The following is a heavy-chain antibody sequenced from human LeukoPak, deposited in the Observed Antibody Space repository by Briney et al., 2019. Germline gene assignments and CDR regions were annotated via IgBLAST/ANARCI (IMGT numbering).Heavy chain of an antibody. CDR1: GGSISSYY. CDR2: IYYSGST. V-gene: IGHV4-59*01. Sequence: PSETLSLTCTVSGGSISSYYWSWIRQPPGKGLEWIGYIYYSGSTNYNPSLKSRVTISVDTSKNQFSLKLSSVTAADTAVYYCARVRVGKYYYDSSGSYYFDYWGQGTLVTVSS. CDR3: ARVRVGKYYYDSSGSYYFDY. J-gene: IGHJ4*02. D-gene: IGHD3-22*01.